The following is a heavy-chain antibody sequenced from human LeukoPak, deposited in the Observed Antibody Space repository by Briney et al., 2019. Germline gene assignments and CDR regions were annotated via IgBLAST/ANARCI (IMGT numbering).Heavy chain of an antibody. V-gene: IGHV4-30-4*01. D-gene: IGHD4-17*01. CDR1: GGSISSGDYY. Sequence: SETLSLTCTVSGGSISSGDYYWSWIRQPPGKGLEWIGYIYYSGSTYYNPSLKSRLAISVDTSKNQFSLKLSSVTAADTALYYCARSDYGDAYYFDYWGQGTLVTVSS. CDR2: IYYSGST. CDR3: ARSDYGDAYYFDY. J-gene: IGHJ4*02.